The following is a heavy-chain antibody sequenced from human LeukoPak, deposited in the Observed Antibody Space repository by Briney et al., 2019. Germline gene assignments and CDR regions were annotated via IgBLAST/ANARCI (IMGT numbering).Heavy chain of an antibody. V-gene: IGHV4-59*08. Sequence: NTSETLSLTCTVSGGSISSYYWSWIRQPPGKGLEWIGWSYHRGSTNYNPSLKSRVTISVDTSKNQFSLKLSSVTAADTAVYYCAGESYYETLRYWGQGTLVTVSS. CDR1: GGSISSYY. D-gene: IGHD1-26*01. J-gene: IGHJ4*02. CDR2: SYHRGST. CDR3: AGESYYETLRY.